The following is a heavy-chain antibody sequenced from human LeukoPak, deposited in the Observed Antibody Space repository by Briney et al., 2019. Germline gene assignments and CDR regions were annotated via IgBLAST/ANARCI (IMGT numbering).Heavy chain of an antibody. CDR2: IGSDNKP. V-gene: IGHV3-23*01. D-gene: IGHD3-10*02. Sequence: PGGSLRLSCEASGFTFSAYAMTRVRQAPGKGLKWVSSIGSDNKPHYSESVKGRFPISRDNSKNTLFLQLHNLRVEDTALYYCARDLHSYVAMDVWGQGTTVTVSS. J-gene: IGHJ6*02. CDR3: ARDLHSYVAMDV. CDR1: GFTFSAYA.